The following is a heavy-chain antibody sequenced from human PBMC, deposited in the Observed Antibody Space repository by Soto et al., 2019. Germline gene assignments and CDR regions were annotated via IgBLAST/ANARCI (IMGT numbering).Heavy chain of an antibody. V-gene: IGHV5-10-1*01. Sequence: PGESLKISCKGSGYSFAGYWITWVRQKPGKGLEWMGRIDPSDSQTYYSPSFRGHVTISVTKSITTVFLQWGSLRASDTAMYYCAXXXYDSDXGXNFXSXXXXWGQGTXVTVYS. D-gene: IGHD3-22*01. CDR1: GYSFAGYW. CDR3: AXXXYDSDXGXNFXSXXXX. CDR2: IDPSDSQT. J-gene: IGHJ1*01.